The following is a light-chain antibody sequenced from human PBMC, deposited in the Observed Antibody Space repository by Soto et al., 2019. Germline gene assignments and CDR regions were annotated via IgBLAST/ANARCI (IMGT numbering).Light chain of an antibody. CDR1: QSVSSY. J-gene: IGKJ5*01. Sequence: ELVMTQSPDTLSVSPGERATLSCRASQSVSSYLAWYQQKPGQAPRLLIYDASNRATGIPARFSGSGSGTDFTLTISSLEPEDFAVYYCQQRSNWPITFGQGTRLEI. V-gene: IGKV3-11*01. CDR3: QQRSNWPIT. CDR2: DAS.